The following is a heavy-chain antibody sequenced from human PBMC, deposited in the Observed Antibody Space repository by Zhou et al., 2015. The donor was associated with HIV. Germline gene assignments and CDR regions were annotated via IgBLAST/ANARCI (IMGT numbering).Heavy chain of an antibody. V-gene: IGHV1-18*01. CDR1: DYTFTNYG. CDR2: ISANNGQT. D-gene: IGHD1-26*01. CDR3: ARDHASGSYYFDY. J-gene: IGHJ4*02. Sequence: QVQLVQSGAELKKPGASVKVSCKASDYTFTNYGITWVRQAPGQGLEWMGWISANNGQTKYAQKFQGRVTMTTDTPTSTAYMELRSLKSDDTAVYYCARDHASGSYYFDYWGREPWSPSPQ.